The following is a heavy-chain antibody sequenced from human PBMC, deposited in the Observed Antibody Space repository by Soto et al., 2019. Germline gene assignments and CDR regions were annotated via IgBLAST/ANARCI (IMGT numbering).Heavy chain of an antibody. CDR1: GYSFTSYW. V-gene: IGHV5-10-1*01. CDR2: VDPSDSYT. D-gene: IGHD3-22*01. Sequence: GESLKISCKGSGYSFTSYWISWVRQMPGKGLEWMGRVDPSDSYTNYSPSFQGHVTISADKSISTAYLQWSSLKASDTAMYYCARQGPYDSSGYYATSDAFDIWGQGTMVTVSS. CDR3: ARQGPYDSSGYYATSDAFDI. J-gene: IGHJ3*02.